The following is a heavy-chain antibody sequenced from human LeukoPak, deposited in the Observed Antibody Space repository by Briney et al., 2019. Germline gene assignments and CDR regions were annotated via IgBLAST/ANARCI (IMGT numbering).Heavy chain of an antibody. V-gene: IGHV3-74*01. D-gene: IGHD3-22*01. Sequence: GGSQRLSCATSGFTFSSYWMHWVRQAPGKGLVWVSRINSDGSSTSYADSVKGRFTVSRDNAKNALYLQMNSLRAEDTAVYYCTRGYDNTAYGPQVIWGQGTMVTVSS. CDR1: GFTFSSYW. J-gene: IGHJ3*02. CDR3: TRGYDNTAYGPQVI. CDR2: INSDGSST.